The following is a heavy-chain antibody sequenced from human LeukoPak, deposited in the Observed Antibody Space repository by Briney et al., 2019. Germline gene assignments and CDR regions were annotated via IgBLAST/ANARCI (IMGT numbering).Heavy chain of an antibody. CDR3: ARDDCSGGTCSVAFDF. CDR1: GYTFKNYG. D-gene: IGHD2-15*01. J-gene: IGHJ4*02. Sequence: ASVKVSCKASGYTFKNYGISWVRLAPGVGLEWLGWITPFNGNRIYAWKFQDRVTMNTDTSTNTADLELRGLTSDNTAIYYCARDDCSGGTCSVAFDFWGQGTHVTISS. V-gene: IGHV1-18*01. CDR2: ITPFNGNR.